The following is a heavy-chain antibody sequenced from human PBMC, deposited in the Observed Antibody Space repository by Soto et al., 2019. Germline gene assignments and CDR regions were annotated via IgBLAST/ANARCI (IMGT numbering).Heavy chain of an antibody. D-gene: IGHD5-12*01. Sequence: PGESLKISCVGSGFAFHGSTMHWVRQASGKGLEWIGLISIKPNNYATVYAASVTGRFTISRDDSNNTAYLQMNSLKTEDTAVYYCTSAERWLQLRKAFDIWGQGTMVTVSS. J-gene: IGHJ3*02. V-gene: IGHV3-73*01. CDR2: ISIKPNNYAT. CDR1: GFAFHGST. CDR3: TSAERWLQLRKAFDI.